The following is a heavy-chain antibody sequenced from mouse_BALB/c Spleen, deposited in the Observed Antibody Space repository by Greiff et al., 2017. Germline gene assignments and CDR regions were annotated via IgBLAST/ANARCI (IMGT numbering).Heavy chain of an antibody. CDR2: INPSTGYT. J-gene: IGHJ2*01. Sequence: QVQLQQSGAELAKPGASVKMSCKASGYTFTSYWMHWVKQRPGQGLEWIGYINPSTGYTEYNQKFKDKATLTADKSSSTAYMQLSSLTSEDSAVYYCARNKLRDSFDYWGQGTTLTVSS. D-gene: IGHD1-1*01. CDR1: GYTFTSYW. V-gene: IGHV1-7*01. CDR3: ARNKLRDSFDY.